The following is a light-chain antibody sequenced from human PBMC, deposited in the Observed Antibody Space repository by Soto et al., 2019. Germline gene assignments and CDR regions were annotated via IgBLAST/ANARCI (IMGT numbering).Light chain of an antibody. Sequence: DIVMTQSPLSLPVTPGEPASISCRSSQSLLHSNGYNYLDWYLQNPGQSPQLLIYLGSNRASGVHDRFSGSGSGTDFTLKISRVEAEDVGVYYCMQALQTPSFGGGTKVEIK. J-gene: IGKJ4*01. CDR3: MQALQTPS. CDR1: QSLLHSNGYNY. V-gene: IGKV2-28*01. CDR2: LGS.